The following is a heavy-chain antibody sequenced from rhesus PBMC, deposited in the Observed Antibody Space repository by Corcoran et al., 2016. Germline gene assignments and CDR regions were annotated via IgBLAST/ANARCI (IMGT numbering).Heavy chain of an antibody. CDR2: IHGSRRSN. V-gene: IGHV4S7*01. Sequence: QVQLQESGPTVVKPSETLSLTCAVSGGSISSGYDWSWIRQSPGKGLEWIGYIHGSRRSNNYNPSLKSRVTISKDTSKNQFSLKLSAMTTADTAVYYCASPTGTTYYFDYWGQGVLVTVSS. CDR1: GGSISSGYD. J-gene: IGHJ4*01. CDR3: ASPTGTTYYFDY. D-gene: IGHD1-26*01.